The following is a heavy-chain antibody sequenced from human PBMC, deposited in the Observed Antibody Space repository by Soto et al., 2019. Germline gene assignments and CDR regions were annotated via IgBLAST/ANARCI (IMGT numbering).Heavy chain of an antibody. J-gene: IGHJ4*02. CDR3: AREECSGGNCYEFDY. D-gene: IGHD2-15*01. Sequence: QVQLQQWGAGLLKPSETLSLTCAVYGGSFSGYYWSWIRQFPGKGLEWSGEINHSGSTNYNPSLKSRVTISVDTSKNQFSLKLSSVTAADTAVYYCAREECSGGNCYEFDYWGQGTLVTVSS. V-gene: IGHV4-34*01. CDR2: INHSGST. CDR1: GGSFSGYY.